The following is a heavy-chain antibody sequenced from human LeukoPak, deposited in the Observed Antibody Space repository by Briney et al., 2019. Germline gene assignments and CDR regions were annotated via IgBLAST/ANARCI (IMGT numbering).Heavy chain of an antibody. CDR2: ISAYNGNT. V-gene: IGHV1-18*01. Sequence: ASVKVSCKASGYTFTSYGISWVRQAPGQGLEWMGWISAYNGNTNYAQKFQGRVTMTRDTSISTAYMELSRLRSDDTAVYYCARDPLGYCTNTVCPYFDFWGQGTLVTVSS. J-gene: IGHJ4*02. D-gene: IGHD2-8*01. CDR1: GYTFTSYG. CDR3: ARDPLGYCTNTVCPYFDF.